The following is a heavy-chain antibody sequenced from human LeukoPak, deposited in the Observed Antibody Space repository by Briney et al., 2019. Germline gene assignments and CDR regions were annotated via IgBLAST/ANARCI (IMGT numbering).Heavy chain of an antibody. J-gene: IGHJ2*01. CDR2: INTSGST. D-gene: IGHD6-13*01. V-gene: IGHV4-61*02. CDR3: ARGAAAGTRYFDL. Sequence: SETLSLTCTVSGGSISSGSYYWSWIRQPAGKGLEWIGRINTSGSTKYNPSLKSRVTISVDTSKNQFSLKLNSVTAADTAVYYCARGAAAGTRYFDLWGRGTLVTVSS. CDR1: GGSISSGSYY.